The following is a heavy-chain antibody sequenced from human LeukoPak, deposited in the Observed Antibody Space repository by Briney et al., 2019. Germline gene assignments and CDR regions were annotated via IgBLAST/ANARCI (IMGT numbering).Heavy chain of an antibody. CDR2: IKPDGSEK. J-gene: IGHJ2*01. CDR3: VKDGYCSSTYCYPVPSYWYFDL. D-gene: IGHD2-2*03. V-gene: IGHV3-7*01. CDR1: GFIFRNYW. Sequence: GGSLRLSCTASGFIFRNYWMNWVRQTPGKRLEWVANIKPDGSEKDYVHSVKGRFTISRDNSKSALYLQMNSLRAEDTAVYYCVKDGYCSSTYCYPVPSYWYFDLWGRGTLVTVSS.